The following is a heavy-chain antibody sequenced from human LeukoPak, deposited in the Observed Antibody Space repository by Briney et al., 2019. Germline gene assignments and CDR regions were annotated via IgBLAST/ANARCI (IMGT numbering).Heavy chain of an antibody. Sequence: GRSLRLSCRTSGFTFDDYAMNWVRQAPGKGLEWVGLIRSKAYGATTEYAASVTGRFSISRDDSKSIVYLQMNSLTTEDTAVYYCIRGTAYYFDFWGQGTLVTVSS. V-gene: IGHV3-49*04. CDR1: GFTFDDYA. CDR3: IRGTAYYFDF. J-gene: IGHJ4*02. D-gene: IGHD5-18*01. CDR2: IRSKAYGATT.